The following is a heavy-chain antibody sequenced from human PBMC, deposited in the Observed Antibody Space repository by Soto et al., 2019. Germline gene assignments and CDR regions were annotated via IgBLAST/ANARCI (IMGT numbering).Heavy chain of an antibody. CDR1: GGSISSYY. CDR3: AAGGGLPRYY. D-gene: IGHD5-12*01. V-gene: IGHV4-59*08. CDR2: IYYSGST. Sequence: SETLSLTCTVSGGSISSYYWSWIRQPPGKGLEWIGYIYYSGSTNYNPSLKSRVTISVDTSKNQFSLKLSSVTAADTAVYYCAAGGGLPRYYWGQGTLVTAPQ. J-gene: IGHJ4*02.